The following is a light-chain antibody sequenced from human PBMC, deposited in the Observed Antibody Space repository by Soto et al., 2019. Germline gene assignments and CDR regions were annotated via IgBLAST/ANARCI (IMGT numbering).Light chain of an antibody. CDR3: QSYDSRLTAYV. CDR1: SSNIGAGYD. CDR2: GDI. J-gene: IGLJ1*01. Sequence: QLVLTQPPSVSGAPGQRVTISCTGTSSNIGAGYDVHWYQQLPGTAPKLHIYGDINRPSGVPDRFSGSKSGSSASLAITGLQAEDEADYYCQSYDSRLTAYVFGTGTKLTVL. V-gene: IGLV1-40*01.